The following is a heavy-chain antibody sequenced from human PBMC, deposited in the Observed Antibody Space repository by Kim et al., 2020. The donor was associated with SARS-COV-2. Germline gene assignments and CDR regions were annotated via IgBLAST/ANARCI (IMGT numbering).Heavy chain of an antibody. CDR1: GGTFSSYA. Sequence: SVKVSCKASGGTFSSYAISWVRQAPGQGLEWMGGIIPIFGTANYAQKFQGRVTITADESTSTAYMELSSLSSEDTAVYYCASGSITMVRGALRADAFDIWGQGTMVTVSS. V-gene: IGHV1-69*13. D-gene: IGHD3-10*01. CDR3: ASGSITMVRGALRADAFDI. J-gene: IGHJ3*02. CDR2: IIPIFGTA.